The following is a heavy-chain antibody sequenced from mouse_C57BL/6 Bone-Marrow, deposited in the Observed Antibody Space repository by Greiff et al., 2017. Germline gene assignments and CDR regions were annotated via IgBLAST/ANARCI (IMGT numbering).Heavy chain of an antibody. Sequence: QVQLQQSGAELVKPGASVKLSCKASGYTFTSYCMQWVKQTPGQGLEWIGGIDPSDSYTNYNQKFKGKATLTVDTSSSTAYMQLSSLTSEDSAVYYCATCPLPSFAYWGQGTLVTVSA. CDR2: IDPSDSYT. V-gene: IGHV1-50*01. D-gene: IGHD1-1*01. J-gene: IGHJ3*01. CDR3: ATCPLPSFAY. CDR1: GYTFTSYC.